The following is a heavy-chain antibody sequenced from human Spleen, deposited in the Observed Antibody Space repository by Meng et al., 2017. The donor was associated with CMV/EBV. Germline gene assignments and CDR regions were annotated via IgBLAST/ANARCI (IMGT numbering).Heavy chain of an antibody. D-gene: IGHD6-19*01. CDR2: IRYDGSNK. J-gene: IGHJ4*02. Sequence: VPRVESGGGVVPPGGSLRLSCAASGVTFSSDGVHWVRQAPGKGLEWVAFIRYDGSNKYYADSVKGRFTISRDNSKNTLYLQMNSLRAEDTAVYYCAKDPAVAGTGTGYFDYWGQGTLVTVSS. V-gene: IGHV3-30*02. CDR1: GVTFSSDG. CDR3: AKDPAVAGTGTGYFDY.